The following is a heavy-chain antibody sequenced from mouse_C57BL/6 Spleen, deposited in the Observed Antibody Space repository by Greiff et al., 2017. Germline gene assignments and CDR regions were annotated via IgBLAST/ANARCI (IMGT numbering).Heavy chain of an antibody. D-gene: IGHD1-1*01. J-gene: IGHJ2*01. CDR2: IYPRDGST. CDR1: GYTFTSYD. CDR3: ARGGVFITTVVDYFDY. Sequence: VHLVESGPELVKPGASVKLSCKASGYTFTSYDINWVKQRPGQGLEWIGWIYPRDGSTKYNEKFKGKATLTVDTSSSTAYMELHSLTSEDSAVYFCARGGVFITTVVDYFDYWGQGTTLTVSS. V-gene: IGHV1-85*01.